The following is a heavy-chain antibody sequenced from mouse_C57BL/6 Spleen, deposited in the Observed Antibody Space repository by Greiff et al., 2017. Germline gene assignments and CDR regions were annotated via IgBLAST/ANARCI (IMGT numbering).Heavy chain of an antibody. CDR2: ISSGSSTI. V-gene: IGHV5-17*01. D-gene: IGHD2-3*01. J-gene: IGHJ2*01. CDR3: ARDGYYVGY. CDR1: GFTFSDYG. Sequence: EVMLVESGGGLVKPGGSLKLSCAASGFTFSDYGMHWVRQAPEKGLEWVAYISSGSSTIYYADTVQGRFTISRDNAKNTLFLQMTSLRSEDTAMYYCARDGYYVGYWGQGTTLTVSS.